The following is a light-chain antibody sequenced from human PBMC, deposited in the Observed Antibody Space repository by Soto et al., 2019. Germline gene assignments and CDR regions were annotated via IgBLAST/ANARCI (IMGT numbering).Light chain of an antibody. CDR3: QQYGRAPWT. Sequence: GMTQAPAPQSVPPGERVTLSCRASQSVSSSYLAWYQQKPGQAPRLLFYGASSRATGIPDSFSGSGSGTDFVLTISRLEPDDCSVYLCQQYGRAPWTFGQGTKVDIK. CDR2: GAS. CDR1: QSVSSSY. V-gene: IGKV3-20*01. J-gene: IGKJ1*01.